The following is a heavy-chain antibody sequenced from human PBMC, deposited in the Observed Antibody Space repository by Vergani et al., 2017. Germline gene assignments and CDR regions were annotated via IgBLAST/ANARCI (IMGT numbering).Heavy chain of an antibody. CDR1: GGSISSYY. D-gene: IGHD3-3*01. J-gene: IGHJ6*03. V-gene: IGHV4-59*01. CDR2: IYYSGST. Sequence: QVQLQESGPGLVKPSETLSLTCTVSGGSISSYYWSWIRQPPGKGLEWIGYIYYSGSTNYNPSLKSRVTISVDTSKNQFSLKLSSVTAAGTAVYYCARAAGGQEWYYYYYMDVWDRGTTVIVS. CDR3: ARAAGGQEWYYYYYMDV.